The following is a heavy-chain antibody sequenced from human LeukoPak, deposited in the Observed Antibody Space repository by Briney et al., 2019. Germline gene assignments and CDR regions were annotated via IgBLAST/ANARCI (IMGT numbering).Heavy chain of an antibody. CDR3: ARNRDYGDYNTQDLFVY. J-gene: IGHJ4*02. CDR2: ISAYNGNT. V-gene: IGHV1-18*01. Sequence: ASVKVSCKASGYTFTNFGISWVRQAPGQGLEWMGWISAYNGNTNYAQRLQGRVTMTTDTSTSTAYMELRSLRSDDTAVYYCARNRDYGDYNTQDLFVYWGQGALVTVSS. CDR1: GYTFTNFG. D-gene: IGHD4-17*01.